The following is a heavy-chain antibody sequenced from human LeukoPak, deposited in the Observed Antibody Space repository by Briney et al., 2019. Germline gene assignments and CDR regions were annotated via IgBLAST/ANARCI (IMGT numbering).Heavy chain of an antibody. CDR2: ISASGGNT. V-gene: IGHV3-23*01. D-gene: IGHD6-25*01. CDR3: AKERASRLPFDY. CDR1: GFTFSNYG. J-gene: IGHJ4*02. Sequence: GGSLRLSCAASGFTFSNYGMNWVRQAPGKGLEWVTAISASGGNTYYADSVKGRFTISRDNAKDTLYLQMDGLRAEDTALYYCAKERASRLPFDYWGQGTLVTVSS.